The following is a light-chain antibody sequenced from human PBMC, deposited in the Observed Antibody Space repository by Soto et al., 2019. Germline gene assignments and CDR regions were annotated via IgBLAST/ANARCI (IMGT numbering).Light chain of an antibody. CDR2: NDR. J-gene: IGLJ2*01. Sequence: SYELTQAPSVSVAPGQTAWVTCGGDDIGDKRVHWYQQRPGQAPVLVVYNDRDRPSGIPERFSGSNSGNTATLTISRVEGGDEDDYYCQVWDSSSLHVVFGGGTKVTVL. CDR3: QVWDSSSLHVV. V-gene: IGLV3-21*02. CDR1: DIGDKR.